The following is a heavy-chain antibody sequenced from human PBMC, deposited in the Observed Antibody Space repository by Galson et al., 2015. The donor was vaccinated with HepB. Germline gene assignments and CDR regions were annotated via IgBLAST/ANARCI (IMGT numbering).Heavy chain of an antibody. CDR1: GFTFSSYS. CDR3: ARDGIFSSGYYAPTTSYFVY. CDR2: ISSSSSTI. D-gene: IGHD3-22*01. V-gene: IGHV3-48*01. J-gene: IGHJ4*02. Sequence: SLRLSCAASGFTFSSYSMNWVRQAPGKGLEWVSYISSSSSTIYYADSVKGRFTISRDNAKNSLYLQMNSLRAEDTAVYYCARDGIFSSGYYAPTTSYFVYWGQGTLVTVSS.